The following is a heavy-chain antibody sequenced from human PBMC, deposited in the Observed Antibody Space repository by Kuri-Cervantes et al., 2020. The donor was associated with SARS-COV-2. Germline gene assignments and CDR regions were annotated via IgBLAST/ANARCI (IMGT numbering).Heavy chain of an antibody. CDR2: ISYSGTT. CDR3: ARGAFGYYGMDV. J-gene: IGHJ6*02. Sequence: SCTVSGDSISRGDYYWSWIRQPPGKGLEWIGYISYSGTTYYNPSLKSRVTISVDTSKNQFSLKLSSVTAADTAVYYCARGAFGYYGMDVWGQGTTVTVSS. V-gene: IGHV4-30-4*01. CDR1: GDSISRGDYY. D-gene: IGHD3-10*01.